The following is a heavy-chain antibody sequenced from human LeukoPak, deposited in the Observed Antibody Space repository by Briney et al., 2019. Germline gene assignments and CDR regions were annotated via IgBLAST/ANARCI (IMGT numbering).Heavy chain of an antibody. CDR2: ISYSGNT. V-gene: IGHV4-39*01. D-gene: IGHD1-26*01. Sequence: SETLSLTCTVSGGSISSSNYYWGWIRQPPGKGLEWIGSISYSGNTYYNPSLKSRVTISVDTSKNQFSLKLRSVTAADTAVYYCASIEVGATIHFDYWGQGTLVTVSS. J-gene: IGHJ4*02. CDR3: ASIEVGATIHFDY. CDR1: GGSISSSNYY.